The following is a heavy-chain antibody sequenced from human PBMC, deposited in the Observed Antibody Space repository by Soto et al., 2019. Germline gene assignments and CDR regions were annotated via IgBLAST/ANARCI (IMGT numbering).Heavy chain of an antibody. CDR2: INPIFGTA. Sequence: QVQLVQSGAEVKKPGSSVKVSCKASGGTFSSYAISWVRQAPGQGLEWMGGINPIFGTANYAQKFQGRVTIPADESTSTAYMELSSLRSEDTAVYYCARGSSNWGSDYYYGMDVWGQGTTVTVSS. CDR3: ARGSSNWGSDYYYGMDV. CDR1: GGTFSSYA. D-gene: IGHD7-27*01. J-gene: IGHJ6*02. V-gene: IGHV1-69*12.